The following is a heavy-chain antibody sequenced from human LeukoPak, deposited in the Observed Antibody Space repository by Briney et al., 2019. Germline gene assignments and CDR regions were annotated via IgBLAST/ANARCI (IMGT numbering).Heavy chain of an antibody. J-gene: IGHJ4*02. CDR3: ARGKRYFDWLLTVLDY. Sequence: ASVKVSCKASGYTFTSYDINWVRQATGQGLEWMGWMNPNSGNTGYAQKFQGRVTMTRNTPISTAYMELSSLRSEDTAVYYCARGKRYFDWLLTVLDYWGQGALVTVSS. D-gene: IGHD3-9*01. V-gene: IGHV1-8*01. CDR2: MNPNSGNT. CDR1: GYTFTSYD.